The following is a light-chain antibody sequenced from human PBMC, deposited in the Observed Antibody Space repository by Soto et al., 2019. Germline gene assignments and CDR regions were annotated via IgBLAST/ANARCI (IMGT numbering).Light chain of an antibody. CDR2: SNY. CDR3: AAWDDRLRDLL. J-gene: IGLJ2*01. Sequence: QSVLTQPPSASGTPGQRVTISCSGSNSNIGSNPVHWYQQFPGTAPKVLIYSNYRRPSGVPDRFSGSKSGTSASLAISGLQSEDEADYYCAAWDDRLRDLLFGGGTKLTVL. V-gene: IGLV1-44*01. CDR1: NSNIGSNP.